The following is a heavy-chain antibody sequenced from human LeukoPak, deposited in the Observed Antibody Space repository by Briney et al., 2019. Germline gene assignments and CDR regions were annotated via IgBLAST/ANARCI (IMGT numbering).Heavy chain of an antibody. CDR3: VHSGLWQIRITMIRGVTPGYFDY. CDR2: IYWDDDK. D-gene: IGHD3-10*01. CDR1: GFSLSTSGVG. V-gene: IGHV2-5*02. Sequence: SGPTPVKPTQTLTLTCTFSGFSLSTSGVGVGWIRQSPGKALEWLALIYWDDDKRYSPSLKSRLTISKDTSKNQVVLTMTNMDPVDTATYYCVHSGLWQIRITMIRGVTPGYFDYWGQGTLVTVSS. J-gene: IGHJ4*02.